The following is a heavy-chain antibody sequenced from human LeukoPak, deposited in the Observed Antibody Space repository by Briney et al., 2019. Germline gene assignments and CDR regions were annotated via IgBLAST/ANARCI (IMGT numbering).Heavy chain of an antibody. J-gene: IGHJ3*02. CDR1: GGSLSSSSYY. Sequence: PSETLPLTRTVSGGSLSSSSYYWRWIRQPPGKALEGIGSIFYSGRTYYNPSLKSRVTISVATSKNHFSLNLSSVTAADTAVYYCARGRIAAAGTNDAFDIWGQGTMVTVSS. CDR2: IFYSGRT. V-gene: IGHV4-39*02. D-gene: IGHD6-13*01. CDR3: ARGRIAAAGTNDAFDI.